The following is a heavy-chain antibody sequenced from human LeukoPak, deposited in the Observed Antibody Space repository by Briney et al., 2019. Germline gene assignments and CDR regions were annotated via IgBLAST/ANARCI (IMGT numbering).Heavy chain of an antibody. V-gene: IGHV1-69*13. CDR1: GGTFSSYA. CDR3: ARVGGGKVGYLDY. Sequence: ASVKVSCKASGGTFSSYAISWVRQAPGQGLEWMGGIIPIFGTANYAQKFQGRVTITADESTSTAYMELRSLRSDDTAVYYCARVGGGKVGYLDYWGQGTLVTVSS. D-gene: IGHD4-23*01. J-gene: IGHJ4*02. CDR2: IIPIFGTA.